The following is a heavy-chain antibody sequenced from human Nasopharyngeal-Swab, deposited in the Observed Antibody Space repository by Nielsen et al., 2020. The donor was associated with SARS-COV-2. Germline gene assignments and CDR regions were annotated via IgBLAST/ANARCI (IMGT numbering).Heavy chain of an antibody. D-gene: IGHD5-12*01. Sequence: ASVKVSCKASGYTFTSYDINWVRQATGQGLEWMGWMNPNSGNTGYAQKFQGRVTITRDTSASTAYMELSSLRSEDTAVYYCARGGDIVATIHLNWFDPWGQGTLVTVSS. J-gene: IGHJ5*02. V-gene: IGHV1-8*01. CDR2: MNPNSGNT. CDR1: GYTFTSYD. CDR3: ARGGDIVATIHLNWFDP.